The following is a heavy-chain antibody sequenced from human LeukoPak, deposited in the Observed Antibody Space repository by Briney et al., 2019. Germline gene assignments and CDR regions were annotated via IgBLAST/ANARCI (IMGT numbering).Heavy chain of an antibody. CDR1: GFTVSSTY. D-gene: IGHD2-8*01. J-gene: IGHJ4*02. V-gene: IGHV3-53*01. CDR2: IYSAGST. CDR3: AKGHCTNGICWLD. Sequence: PGGSLRLSCAASGFTVSSTYMSWVRQAPGKGLEWVSIIYSAGSTYYADSVKGRSTISRDNSKNTLYLQMNSLRAEDTAVYYCAKGHCTNGICWLDWGQGTLVTVSS.